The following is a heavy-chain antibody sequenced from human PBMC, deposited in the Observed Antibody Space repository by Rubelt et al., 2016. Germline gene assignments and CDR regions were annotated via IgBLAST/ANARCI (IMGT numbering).Heavy chain of an antibody. V-gene: IGHV4-34*01. J-gene: IGHJ4*02. CDR1: GGSFSGYY. D-gene: IGHD5-12*01. CDR3: ARGRGYDGTSFDY. Sequence: QVQLQQWGAGLLKPSETLSLTCAVYGGSFSGYYWSWIRQPPGKGLEWIGEINHSGSTNYNPSLKSRVTISVDTSKDQFSLKLSSVTAADTSVYYCARGRGYDGTSFDYWGQGTLVTVSS. CDR2: INHSGST.